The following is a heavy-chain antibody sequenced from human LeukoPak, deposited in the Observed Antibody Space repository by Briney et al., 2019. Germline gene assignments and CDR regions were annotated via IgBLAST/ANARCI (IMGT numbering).Heavy chain of an antibody. V-gene: IGHV3-23*01. Sequence: PGGSLRLSCAASGFTFSSYAMSWVRQAPGKGLEWVSAISGSGGSTYYADSVKGRFTISRDNSKNTLYLQVNSLRAEDTAVYYCAKDHRLLQYFQHWGQGTLVTVSS. CDR3: AKDHRLLQYFQH. CDR2: ISGSGGST. J-gene: IGHJ1*01. D-gene: IGHD2/OR15-2a*01. CDR1: GFTFSSYA.